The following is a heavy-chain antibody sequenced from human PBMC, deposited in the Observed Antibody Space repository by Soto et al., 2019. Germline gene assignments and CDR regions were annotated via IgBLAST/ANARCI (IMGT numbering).Heavy chain of an antibody. V-gene: IGHV1-18*01. CDR3: AKNGQPPYYYYGLDV. J-gene: IGHJ6*01. CDR2: ISGYNGDT. D-gene: IGHD2-8*01. Sequence: ASVKVSCKASGYTFTRYGICWVRQAPGQGLEWMGWISGYNGDTNYAQKFQGRVSMTIDTSTTTAYMELRSLTSDDTAVYYCAKNGQPPYYYYGLDVWGQGTKVTVSS. CDR1: GYTFTRYG.